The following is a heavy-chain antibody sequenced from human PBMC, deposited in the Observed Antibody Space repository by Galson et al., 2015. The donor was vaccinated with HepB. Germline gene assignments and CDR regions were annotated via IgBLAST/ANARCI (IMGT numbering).Heavy chain of an antibody. Sequence: SVKVSCKASGYTFTKYSISWVRQAPGQGLEWMGWISASNTNTNYGRSLQGRVTMTTGTSTSTAYMELRSLTSDDTAVYYCARGGMATIGGPTFDYWGQGTLVTVSS. J-gene: IGHJ4*02. CDR3: ARGGMATIGGPTFDY. CDR2: ISASNTNT. V-gene: IGHV1-18*01. D-gene: IGHD5-24*01. CDR1: GYTFTKYS.